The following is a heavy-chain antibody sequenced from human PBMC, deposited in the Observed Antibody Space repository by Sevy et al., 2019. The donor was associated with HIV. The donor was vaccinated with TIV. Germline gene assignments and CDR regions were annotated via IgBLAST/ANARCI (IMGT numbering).Heavy chain of an antibody. CDR3: TRDRMVRGLRGYYEYHGMDV. J-gene: IGHJ6*02. V-gene: IGHV1-18*01. D-gene: IGHD3-10*01. CDR2: FSIYNGNT. CDR1: GYTLSSYG. Sequence: ASGKVSCKASGYTLSSYGISWVRHVPGQGLEWLGWFSIYNGNTDYAQKVKGRVTMTTGTSTNTAYMELRRLRSDEPAVYYCTRDRMVRGLRGYYEYHGMDVWGQGTTVTVSS.